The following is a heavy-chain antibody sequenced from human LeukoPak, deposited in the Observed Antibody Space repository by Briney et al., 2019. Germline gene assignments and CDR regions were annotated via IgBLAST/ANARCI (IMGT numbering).Heavy chain of an antibody. V-gene: IGHV4-39*07. J-gene: IGHJ6*03. D-gene: IGHD6-13*01. CDR1: GGSISSSSYY. Sequence: SETLSLTCTVSGGSISSSSYYWGWIRQPPGKGLEWIGSIYYSGSTYYNPSLKSRVTISVDTSKNQFSLKLSSVTAADTAVYYCARTAEQLVPPYYYYYYMDVWGKGTTVTISS. CDR3: ARTAEQLVPPYYYYYYMDV. CDR2: IYYSGST.